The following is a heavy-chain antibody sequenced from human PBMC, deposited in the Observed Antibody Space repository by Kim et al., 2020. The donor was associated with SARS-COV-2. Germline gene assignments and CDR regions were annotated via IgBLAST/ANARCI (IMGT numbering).Heavy chain of an antibody. V-gene: IGHV7-4-1*02. D-gene: IGHD3-16*01. Sequence: YAQGFTGRFVFSLDTSVSTAYLQISSLKAEDTAVYYCARGRLEMATLFDYWGQGTLVTVSS. CDR3: ARGRLEMATLFDY. J-gene: IGHJ4*02.